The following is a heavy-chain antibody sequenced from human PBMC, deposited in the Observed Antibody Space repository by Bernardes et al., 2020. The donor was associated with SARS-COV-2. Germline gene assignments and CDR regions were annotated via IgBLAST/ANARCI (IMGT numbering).Heavy chain of an antibody. Sequence: SETLSLTCTVSGGSISSGSYYWSWIRQPAGKGLEWIGRIYTSGSTNYNPSLKSRVTISVDTSKNQFSLKLSSVTAADTAVYYCASHIAVAGFDYWGQGTLVTVSS. CDR3: ASHIAVAGFDY. J-gene: IGHJ4*02. D-gene: IGHD6-19*01. V-gene: IGHV4-61*02. CDR2: IYTSGST. CDR1: GGSISSGSYY.